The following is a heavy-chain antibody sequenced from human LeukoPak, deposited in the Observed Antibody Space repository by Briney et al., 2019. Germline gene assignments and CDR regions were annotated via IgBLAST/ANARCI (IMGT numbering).Heavy chain of an antibody. V-gene: IGHV4-61*02. D-gene: IGHD4-23*01. J-gene: IGHJ5*02. Sequence: SETLSLTCAVSGGSISSGGYSWSWIRQPAGKGLEWIGRIYTCGSTNYNPSLKSRVTMSVDTSKNQFSLKLSSVTAADTAVYYCARDVYGGNPSWGQGTLVTVSS. CDR1: GGSISSGGYS. CDR2: IYTCGST. CDR3: ARDVYGGNPS.